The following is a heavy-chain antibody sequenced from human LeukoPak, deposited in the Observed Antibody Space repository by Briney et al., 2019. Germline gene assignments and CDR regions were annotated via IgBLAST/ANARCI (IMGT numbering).Heavy chain of an antibody. D-gene: IGHD5-18*01. CDR2: IIPIFGTT. Sequence: VKVSCKASGGTFSNYAISWVRQAPGHGIECMGGIIPIFGTTNYAQKFQGRVTITTDESTSTAYMELSSLRSEDTAVYYCARDKIQLVGYFDLWGRGTLVTVSS. CDR3: ARDKIQLVGYFDL. CDR1: GGTFSNYA. V-gene: IGHV1-69*05. J-gene: IGHJ2*01.